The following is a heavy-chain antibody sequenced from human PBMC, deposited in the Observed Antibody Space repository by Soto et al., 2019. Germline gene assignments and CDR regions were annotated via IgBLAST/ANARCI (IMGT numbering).Heavy chain of an antibody. V-gene: IGHV3-23*01. CDR1: GFTFSNHG. Sequence: EVQLLESGGGLAQPGGSLRLSCAASGFTFSNHGMTWVRQAPGKGLEWVSSVSADGYTTYYADSVRGRLTISRDNSVDTVYVRMNNLRAEDTALYYCAREASVPSFGEFWFFDLWGRGTQVTVSS. D-gene: IGHD3-10*01. CDR3: AREASVPSFGEFWFFDL. CDR2: VSADGYTT. J-gene: IGHJ2*01.